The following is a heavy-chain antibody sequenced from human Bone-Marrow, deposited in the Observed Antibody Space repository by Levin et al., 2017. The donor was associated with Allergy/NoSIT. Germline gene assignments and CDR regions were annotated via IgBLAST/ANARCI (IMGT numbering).Heavy chain of an antibody. CDR3: ARDRRGAAGGIYYYYGMDV. CDR1: GFSVSTHY. J-gene: IGHJ6*02. V-gene: IGHV3-53*01. D-gene: IGHD6-13*01. CDR2: MFSGGNT. Sequence: GESLKISCAASGFSVSTHYMSWVRQAPGKGLEHVLLMFSGGNTYYADSVKGRFTISRDISANTLFLQMNSLRAEDTAVYYCARDRRGAAGGIYYYYGMDVWGQGTPVTVSS.